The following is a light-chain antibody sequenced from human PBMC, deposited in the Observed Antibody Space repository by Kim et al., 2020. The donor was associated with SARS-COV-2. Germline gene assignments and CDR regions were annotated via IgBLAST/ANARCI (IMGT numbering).Light chain of an antibody. Sequence: QRVTISCSGSSSNIGSNYVYWYHQLPGTTPKLLIFRNNPRPSGVPDRFSGSKSGASASLAISGLRSEDEADYYCAAWDDSLSVLYVFGTGTKVTVL. J-gene: IGLJ1*01. CDR2: RNN. CDR1: SSNIGSNY. V-gene: IGLV1-47*01. CDR3: AAWDDSLSVLYV.